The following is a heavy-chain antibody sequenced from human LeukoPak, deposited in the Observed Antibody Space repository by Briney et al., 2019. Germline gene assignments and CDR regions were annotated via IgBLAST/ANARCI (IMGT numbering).Heavy chain of an antibody. CDR1: GGTFSSYA. Sequence: SVKVSCKASGGTFSSYAISWVRQAPGQGLEWMGGIIPILGIANYAQKFQGRVTITADKSTSTAYMELSSLRSDDTAVYYCARVARYYDSSGYYYNYWGQGTLVTVSS. J-gene: IGHJ4*02. V-gene: IGHV1-69*04. CDR2: IIPILGIA. D-gene: IGHD3-22*01. CDR3: ARVARYYDSSGYYYNY.